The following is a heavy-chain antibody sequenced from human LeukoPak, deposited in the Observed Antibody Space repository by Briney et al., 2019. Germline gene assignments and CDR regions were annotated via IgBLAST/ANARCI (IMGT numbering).Heavy chain of an antibody. Sequence: PGGSLTLSCPASGSTFSDYYMSWIRQAPWKGLEWVSYISSSGSTIYYAGSVKRRMNISRDKAKNSLYLQMNSLRAEDTAVYYCARDHGRWLPDYWGQGTLVTVSS. CDR2: ISSSGSTI. CDR3: ARDHGRWLPDY. V-gene: IGHV3-11*04. CDR1: GSTFSDYY. J-gene: IGHJ4*02. D-gene: IGHD5-24*01.